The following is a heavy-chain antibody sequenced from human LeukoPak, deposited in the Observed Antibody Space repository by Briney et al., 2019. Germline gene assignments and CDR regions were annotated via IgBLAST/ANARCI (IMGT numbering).Heavy chain of an antibody. CDR1: GFTFSSYW. Sequence: GGSLRLSCAASGFTFSSYWMSWVRQAPGKGLEWVANIKQDGSEKYYVDSVKGRFTISRDNAKNSLYLQMNSLKTEDTAVYYCTTDPGIAARENYYYYYMDVWGKGTTVTVSS. J-gene: IGHJ6*03. D-gene: IGHD6-6*01. CDR2: IKQDGSEK. CDR3: TTDPGIAARENYYYYYMDV. V-gene: IGHV3-7*03.